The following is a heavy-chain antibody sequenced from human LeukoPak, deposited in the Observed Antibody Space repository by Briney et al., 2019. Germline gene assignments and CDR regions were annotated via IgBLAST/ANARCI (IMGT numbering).Heavy chain of an antibody. D-gene: IGHD3-22*01. CDR2: IYYSGST. CDR1: GGSISGYY. V-gene: IGHV4-59*12. CDR3: ARKAPYYSDGSGPLGTYYFDY. Sequence: SETLSLTCTVSGGSISGYYWSWIRQPPGKGLEWIGYIYYSGSTNYNPSLKSRVTISVDTSKNQFSLKLSSVTAADTAVYYCARKAPYYSDGSGPLGTYYFDYWGQGTLVTVSS. J-gene: IGHJ4*02.